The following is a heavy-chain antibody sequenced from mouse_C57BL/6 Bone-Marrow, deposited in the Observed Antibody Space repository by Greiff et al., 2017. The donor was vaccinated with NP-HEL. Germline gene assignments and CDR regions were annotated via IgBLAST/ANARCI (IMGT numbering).Heavy chain of an antibody. CDR2: INPNNGGT. Sequence: VQLQQSGPELVKPGASVKIPCKASGYTFTDYNMDWVKQSHGKSLEWIGDINPNNGGTIYNQKFKGKATLTVDKSSSTAYMELRSLTSEDTAVYYCARDGNYVSYWYFDVWGTGTTVTVSS. V-gene: IGHV1-18*01. J-gene: IGHJ1*03. CDR1: GYTFTDYN. D-gene: IGHD2-1*01. CDR3: ARDGNYVSYWYFDV.